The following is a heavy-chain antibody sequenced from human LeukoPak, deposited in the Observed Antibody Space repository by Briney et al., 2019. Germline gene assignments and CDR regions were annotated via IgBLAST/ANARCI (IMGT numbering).Heavy chain of an antibody. Sequence: GGSLRLSCAASGVTFSSYAMGRVRQAPGKGLEWVSAISGSGGSTYYADSVKGRFTISRDNSKNTLYLQMNSLRAEDTAVYYCAKRPQGGGYDYWGQGTLVTVSS. CDR3: AKRPQGGGYDY. D-gene: IGHD5-12*01. J-gene: IGHJ4*02. CDR2: ISGSGGST. CDR1: GVTFSSYA. V-gene: IGHV3-23*01.